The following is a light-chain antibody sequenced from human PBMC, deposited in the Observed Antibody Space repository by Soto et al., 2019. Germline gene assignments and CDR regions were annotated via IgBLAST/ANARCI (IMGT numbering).Light chain of an antibody. CDR2: GDS. Sequence: IVMTQSPATLSLSPGERATLSCRASQSVSSNLAWYQQKPGQTPRLLIYGDSTRATGIPARFSASGSGTEFTLTISSLQSEDFAVYYCQQYNNWPLTVGPGTRVDIK. CDR3: QQYNNWPLT. J-gene: IGKJ3*01. CDR1: QSVSSN. V-gene: IGKV3-15*01.